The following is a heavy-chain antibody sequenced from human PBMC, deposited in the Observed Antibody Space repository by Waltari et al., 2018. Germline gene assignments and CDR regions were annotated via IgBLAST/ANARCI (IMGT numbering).Heavy chain of an antibody. CDR2: INHSGST. Sequence: QVQLQQWGAGLLKPSETLSLTCAVYGGSFSGYYWSWIRQPPGKGLEWIGEINHSGSTNYNPSLNSRVTISVDTSKNQFSLKLSSVTAADTAVYYCASIYGSGARGFDPWGQGTLVTVSS. J-gene: IGHJ5*02. CDR1: GGSFSGYY. D-gene: IGHD3-10*01. CDR3: ASIYGSGARGFDP. V-gene: IGHV4-34*01.